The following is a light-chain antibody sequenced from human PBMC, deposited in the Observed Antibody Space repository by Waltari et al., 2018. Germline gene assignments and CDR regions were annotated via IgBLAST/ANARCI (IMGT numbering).Light chain of an antibody. CDR2: DVN. V-gene: IGLV2-11*01. CDR3: CSYGGSYTWV. CDR1: SSDVGGYNY. J-gene: IGLJ3*02. Sequence: QSALTQSRSVSGSLGQSVTISCTGTSSDVGGYNYVSWYQQHPGKAPKLMIYDVNKRPSGVPDRFSGSKSGNTASLTISGLQAEDEAGYYCCSYGGSYTWVFGGGTELTVL.